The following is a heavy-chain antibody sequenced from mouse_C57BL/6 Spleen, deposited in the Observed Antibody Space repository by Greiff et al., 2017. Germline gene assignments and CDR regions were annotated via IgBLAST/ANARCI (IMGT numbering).Heavy chain of an antibody. D-gene: IGHD2-3*01. Sequence: VQLQQPGTELVKPGASVKLSCKASGYTFTSSWMHWVKQRPGQGLEWIGNINPSHGGTNYNEKFKSKATLTVDKSSRTAYMQRSSLTSEDSAVFYCARQRDGYYPLYAMDDWGQVTSVTVSS. CDR2: INPSHGGT. CDR1: GYTFTSSW. V-gene: IGHV1-53*01. CDR3: ARQRDGYYPLYAMDD. J-gene: IGHJ4*01.